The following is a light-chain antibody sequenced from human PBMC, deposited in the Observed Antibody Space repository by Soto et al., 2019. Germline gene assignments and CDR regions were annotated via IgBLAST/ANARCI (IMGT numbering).Light chain of an antibody. CDR3: QQLNTLPFT. J-gene: IGKJ5*01. Sequence: IQMTPSPSSLSASVGARVTITCQASQDVSNYLNWYQQKPGKAPKLLIYAASSLQSGVPSRFSGSGSGTEFTLTISGLLPEDFATYHCQQLNTLPFTFGQGTRLEIK. CDR1: QDVSNY. V-gene: IGKV1-17*01. CDR2: AAS.